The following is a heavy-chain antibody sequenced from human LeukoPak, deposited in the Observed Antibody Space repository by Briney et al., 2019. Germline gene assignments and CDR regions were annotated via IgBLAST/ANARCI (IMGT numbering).Heavy chain of an antibody. J-gene: IGHJ4*02. Sequence: PAGGSLRLSCAASGFTFSSYEMNWVRQAPGKGLEWVSYISSSGSTIYYADSVKGRFTISRDNAKNTLYLQMNSLRAEDTAVYYCARDPDDSSVQQSTLFDYWGQGTLVTVSS. CDR1: GFTFSSYE. V-gene: IGHV3-48*03. D-gene: IGHD3-22*01. CDR3: ARDPDDSSVQQSTLFDY. CDR2: ISSSGSTI.